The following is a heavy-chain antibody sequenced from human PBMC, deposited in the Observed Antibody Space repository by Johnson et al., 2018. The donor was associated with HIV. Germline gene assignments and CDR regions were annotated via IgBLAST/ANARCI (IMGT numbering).Heavy chain of an antibody. V-gene: IGHV3-30*18. CDR2: ISYDGSNK. Sequence: QVQLVESGGGLVKPGGSLRVSCAASGFSFSSYDMHWVRQAPGKGLEWVAVISYDGSNKYYADSVKGRFTISRDNSKNTLYLQLNSLRAEDTAVYYCAKLPVLYGDFDDAFNIWGQGTMVTVSS. J-gene: IGHJ3*02. D-gene: IGHD4-17*01. CDR3: AKLPVLYGDFDDAFNI. CDR1: GFSFSSYD.